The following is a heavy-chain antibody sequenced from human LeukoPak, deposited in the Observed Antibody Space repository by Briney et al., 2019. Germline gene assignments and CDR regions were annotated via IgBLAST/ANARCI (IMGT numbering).Heavy chain of an antibody. CDR3: ARAGMVYSYGYKAFDI. CDR2: INPNSGGT. V-gene: IGHV1-2*02. CDR1: GYTFTGYY. J-gene: IGHJ3*02. Sequence: ASVKVSCKASGYTFTGYYMHWVRQAPGQGLEWMGWINPNSGGTNYAQKFQGRVTMTRDTSISTAYMELSRLRSDDTAVYYCARAGMVYSYGYKAFDIWGQGTMVTVSS. D-gene: IGHD5-18*01.